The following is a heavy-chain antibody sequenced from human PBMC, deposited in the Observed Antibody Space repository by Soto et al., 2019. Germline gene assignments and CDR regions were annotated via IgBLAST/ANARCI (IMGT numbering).Heavy chain of an antibody. V-gene: IGHV3-30-3*01. D-gene: IGHD3-9*01. CDR3: ARGLDWVYGAFDI. CDR2: ISYDGSNK. Sequence: GGSLRLSCAASGFTFISYAMEWVRQAPGKGLEWVAGISYDGSNKDYADSVNGRFTISRDNSKNTLYVQMNSLRAEDTAVYYCARGLDWVYGAFDIWGQGTMVTVS. J-gene: IGHJ3*02. CDR1: GFTFISYA.